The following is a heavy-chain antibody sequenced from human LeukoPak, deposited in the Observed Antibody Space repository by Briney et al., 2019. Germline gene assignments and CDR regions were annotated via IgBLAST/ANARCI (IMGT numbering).Heavy chain of an antibody. D-gene: IGHD2-15*01. CDR2: FDPEDGET. J-gene: IGHJ4*02. Sequence: ASVKVSCKVSGYTLTELSMHWVRQAPGNGVEGVGGFDPEDGETIYAQKFQGRVTMTEDTSTDTAYMELSSLRSEDTAVYYCATPGYCSGGSSYGDFDYWGQGTLVTVSS. CDR1: GYTLTELS. CDR3: ATPGYCSGGSSYGDFDY. V-gene: IGHV1-24*01.